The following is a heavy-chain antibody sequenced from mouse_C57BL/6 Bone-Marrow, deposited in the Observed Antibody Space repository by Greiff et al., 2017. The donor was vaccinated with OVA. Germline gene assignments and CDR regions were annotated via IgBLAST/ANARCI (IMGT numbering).Heavy chain of an antibody. V-gene: IGHV1-55*01. J-gene: IGHJ2*01. CDR2: IYPGSGST. CDR3: ARCGSSSYYFDY. Sequence: QVQLQQSGAELVKPGASVKMSCKASGYTLTSYWITWVKQRPGQGLEWIGDIYPGSGSTNYNEKFKSKATLTVDTSSSTAYMQLSSLTSEDSAVYYCARCGSSSYYFDYWGQGTTLTVSS. D-gene: IGHD1-1*01. CDR1: GYTLTSYW.